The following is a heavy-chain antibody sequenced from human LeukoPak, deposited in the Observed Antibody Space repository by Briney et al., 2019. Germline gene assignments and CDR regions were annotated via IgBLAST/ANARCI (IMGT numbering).Heavy chain of an antibody. D-gene: IGHD6-13*01. CDR1: GFTFSSYA. CDR3: AREISSTRTFDP. J-gene: IGHJ5*02. CDR2: IRYDGSNK. V-gene: IGHV3-30*02. Sequence: PGGSLRLSCAASGFTFSSYAMHWVRQAPGKGLEWVAFIRYDGSNKYYADSVRGRFTISRDNSKDTLYLQMNSLRAEDTAVYYCAREISSTRTFDPWGQGTLVTVSS.